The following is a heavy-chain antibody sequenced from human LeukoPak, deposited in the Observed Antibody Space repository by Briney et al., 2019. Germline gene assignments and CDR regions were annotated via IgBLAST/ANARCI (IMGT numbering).Heavy chain of an antibody. D-gene: IGHD3-10*01. CDR1: GFTFSSYG. Sequence: GGSLRLSCAASGFTFSSYGMHWVRQAPGKGLEWVAVISYDGSNKYYADSVKGRFTISGDNSKNTLFLQMNSPRAEDTAVYYCAKGRITMVRGVSMDVWGKGTTVTVSS. CDR2: ISYDGSNK. CDR3: AKGRITMVRGVSMDV. J-gene: IGHJ6*04. V-gene: IGHV3-30*18.